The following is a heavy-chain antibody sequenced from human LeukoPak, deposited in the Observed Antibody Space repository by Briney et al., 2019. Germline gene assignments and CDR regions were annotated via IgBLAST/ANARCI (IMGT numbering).Heavy chain of an antibody. D-gene: IGHD1-7*01. CDR1: GFTFSSYG. CDR2: ISYDGSNK. CDR3: AKDQNNWNYRADQGHGMDV. V-gene: IGHV3-30*18. Sequence: PGRSPRLSCAASGFTFSSYGMHWVRQAPGKGLEWVAVISYDGSNKYYADSVKGRFTISRDNFKNTLYLQMNSLRAEDTAVYYCAKDQNNWNYRADQGHGMDVWGQGTTVTVSS. J-gene: IGHJ6*02.